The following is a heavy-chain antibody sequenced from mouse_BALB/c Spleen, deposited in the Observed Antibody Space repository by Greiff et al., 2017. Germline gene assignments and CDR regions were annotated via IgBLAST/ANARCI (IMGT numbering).Heavy chain of an antibody. Sequence: DVMLVESGGGLVKPGGSLKLSCAASGFTFSDYYMYWVRQTPEKRLEWVATISDGGSYTYYPDSVKGRFTISRDNAKNTLYLQMSSLKSEDTAMYYCARGNDYDAMDYWGQGTSVTVSS. CDR3: ARGNDYDAMDY. D-gene: IGHD1-2*01. V-gene: IGHV5-4*02. CDR2: ISDGGSYT. CDR1: GFTFSDYY. J-gene: IGHJ4*01.